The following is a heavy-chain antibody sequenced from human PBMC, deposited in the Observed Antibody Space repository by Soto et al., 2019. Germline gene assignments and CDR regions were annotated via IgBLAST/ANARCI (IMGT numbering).Heavy chain of an antibody. J-gene: IGHJ4*02. D-gene: IGHD5-18*01. CDR2: MNPNSGNT. CDR1: GYTFTSYD. V-gene: IGHV1-8*01. Sequence: ASVKVSCKASGYTFTSYDINWVRQATGRGLEWMGWMNPNSGNTGYVQKFQGRVTMTRNTSISTAYMELSSLRSEDTAVYYCARFDTAMSTETYFDYWGQGTLVTVSS. CDR3: ARFDTAMSTETYFDY.